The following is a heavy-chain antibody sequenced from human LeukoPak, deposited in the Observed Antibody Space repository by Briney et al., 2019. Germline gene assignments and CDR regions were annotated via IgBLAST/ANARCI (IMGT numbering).Heavy chain of an antibody. CDR2: ISWNSGSI. D-gene: IGHD5-12*01. J-gene: IGHJ4*02. CDR3: AKDLVATISLYFDY. V-gene: IGHV3-9*03. Sequence: GGFLRLSCAASGFTFDDYAMHWVRQAPGKGLEWVSGISWNSGSIGYADSVKGRFTISRDNAKNSLYLQMNSLRAEDMALYYCAKDLVATISLYFDYWGQGTLVTVSS. CDR1: GFTFDDYA.